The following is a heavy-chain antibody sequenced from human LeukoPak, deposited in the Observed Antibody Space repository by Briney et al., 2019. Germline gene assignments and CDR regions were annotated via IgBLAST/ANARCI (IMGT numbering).Heavy chain of an antibody. Sequence: ASVKVSCKASGGTLSNHAVSWVRQAPGQGLEWMGRIIPVSGTTNYAQKFQGRVTITTDESTSTVYMDLSSLRSEDTAVYYCARGSIVRWLQSTYPFGYWGQGTLVTVSS. J-gene: IGHJ4*02. CDR1: GGTLSNHA. D-gene: IGHD5-24*01. CDR3: ARGSIVRWLQSTYPFGY. V-gene: IGHV1-69*05. CDR2: IIPVSGTT.